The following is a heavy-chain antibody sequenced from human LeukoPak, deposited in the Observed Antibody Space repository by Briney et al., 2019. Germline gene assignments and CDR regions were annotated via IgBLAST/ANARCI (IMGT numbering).Heavy chain of an antibody. Sequence: SETLSLTCSVPGDSISSSNYYWSWIRQPPGEGLEWIGSIYYSGSTYYNPSLKSRVTISVDTSKNQFSLKLSSVTAADTAVYYCARVLGYDTIDYWGQGTLVTVSS. CDR1: GDSISSSNYY. J-gene: IGHJ4*02. V-gene: IGHV4-39*07. CDR2: IYYSGST. D-gene: IGHD5-12*01. CDR3: ARVLGYDTIDY.